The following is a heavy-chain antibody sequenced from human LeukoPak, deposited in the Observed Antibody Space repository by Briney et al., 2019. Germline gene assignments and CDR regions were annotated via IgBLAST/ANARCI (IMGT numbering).Heavy chain of an antibody. CDR3: ARGVITIFGVVIKGSDWFDP. Sequence: SXXVSXXXXGYTFXGYYMHWVRQAPGQGLEWMGWINPNSGGTNYAQKFQGRVTMTRDTSISTAYMELSRLRSDDTAVYYCARGVITIFGVVIKGSDWFDPWSQGTLVTVSS. CDR1: GYTFXGYY. J-gene: IGHJ5*02. D-gene: IGHD3-3*01. V-gene: IGHV1-2*02. CDR2: INPNSGGT.